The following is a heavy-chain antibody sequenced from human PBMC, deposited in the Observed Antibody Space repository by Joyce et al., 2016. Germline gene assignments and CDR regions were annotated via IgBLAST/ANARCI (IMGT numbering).Heavy chain of an antibody. CDR3: ANTPVPGSTGWNYYFDL. V-gene: IGHV5-51*01. Sequence: EVQLVQSGPEVKKPGESLKISCEGSGYSFTKYWIGWVLQMPGKGLEWVGFIYPDDPDTRYSPSFQGQVTISADKSINTAYLQWNSLRASDTAIYYGANTPVPGSTGWNYYFDLWGRGTLVTVSS. J-gene: IGHJ2*01. D-gene: IGHD1-7*01. CDR1: GYSFTKYW. CDR2: IYPDDPDT.